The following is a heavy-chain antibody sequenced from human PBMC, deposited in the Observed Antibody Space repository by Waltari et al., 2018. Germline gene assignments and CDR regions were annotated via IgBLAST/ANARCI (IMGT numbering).Heavy chain of an antibody. CDR2: IQQDGSAK. CDR3: ARDGQRYCSSTSCRNWFDP. V-gene: IGHV3-7*01. Sequence: EVQLVESGGDLVQPGGSLRLSCAASGFPLRSYWMSWVRRAPGKGLGWRDNIQQDGSAKYYVDSVKGRFTSSRDNAKNSLYLQMNSLRAEDTAVYYCARDGQRYCSSTSCRNWFDPWGQGTLVTVSS. D-gene: IGHD2-2*01. J-gene: IGHJ5*02. CDR1: GFPLRSYW.